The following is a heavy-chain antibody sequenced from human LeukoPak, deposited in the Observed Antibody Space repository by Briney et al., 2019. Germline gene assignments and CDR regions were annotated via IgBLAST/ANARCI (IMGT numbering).Heavy chain of an antibody. V-gene: IGHV4-59*01. CDR3: ARGLLDGYTHPAAFDI. Sequence: SETLSLTSTASRGSISSYSCSCIRQPPWKGLKWIGYIYYSGSTNYNPSLKTRNTISVYTPKNQFSLKLSSVTAADTAVYYCARGLLDGYTHPAAFDIWGQGTMVTVSS. CDR2: IYYSGST. D-gene: IGHD5-24*01. CDR1: RGSISSYS. J-gene: IGHJ3*02.